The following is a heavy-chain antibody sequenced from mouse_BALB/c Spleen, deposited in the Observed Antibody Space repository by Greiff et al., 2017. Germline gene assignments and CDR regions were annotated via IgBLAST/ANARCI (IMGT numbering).Heavy chain of an antibody. Sequence: VQLHQSGAELVRPGSSVKISCKASGYTFTSYYMYWVKQRPGQGLEWIREINPSNGGTNFNEKFKSKVTLTVDKSSSTAYMQLSSLTSEDSAVYYCTKEVYGNPFAYWGQGTLVTVSA. CDR1: GYTFTSYY. V-gene: IGHV1S16*01. CDR2: INPSNGGT. D-gene: IGHD2-1*01. J-gene: IGHJ3*01. CDR3: TKEVYGNPFAY.